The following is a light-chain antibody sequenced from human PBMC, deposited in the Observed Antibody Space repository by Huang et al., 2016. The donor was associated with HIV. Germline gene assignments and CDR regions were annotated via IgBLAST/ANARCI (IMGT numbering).Light chain of an antibody. CDR2: GAS. Sequence: EVVLTQSPDTLSSSPGERVTVSCRASQSLSSSYIAWYQQRPGQAPRLRSYGASTRATDIPDRFSGSGAGTDFTLTINRLEPADFAMYYGQQYGTSPYTFGQGTNLEIK. J-gene: IGKJ2*01. CDR3: QQYGTSPYT. V-gene: IGKV3-20*01. CDR1: QSLSSSY.